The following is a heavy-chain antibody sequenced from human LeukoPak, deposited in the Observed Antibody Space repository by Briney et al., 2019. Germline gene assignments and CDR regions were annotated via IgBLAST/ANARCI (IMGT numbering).Heavy chain of an antibody. CDR1: GGTFSSYE. D-gene: IGHD2-2*01. CDR3: ASGTTDIVVVPATLRNYYFDY. Sequence: SVKASCKASGGTFSSYEISWVRQAPGQGLEWMGGIIPMFGTAKYAQKFQGRVTITADKSTSTAYMELSSLRSEDTAVCYCASGTTDIVVVPATLRNYYFDYWGQGTLVTVSS. CDR2: IIPMFGTA. V-gene: IGHV1-69*06. J-gene: IGHJ4*02.